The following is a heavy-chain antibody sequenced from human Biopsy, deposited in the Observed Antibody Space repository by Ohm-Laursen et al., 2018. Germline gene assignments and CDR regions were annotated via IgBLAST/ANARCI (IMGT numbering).Heavy chain of an antibody. J-gene: IGHJ2*01. CDR3: AKSRVAIRYFDI. CDR1: GFIFDDYS. CDR2: ITWNSGTI. Sequence: SLRLSCAASGFIFDDYSMHWVRQAPGKGLAWVSSITWNSGTIDYADSVKGRFTISRDNAKKSLYLQMNSLRAGDTALYYCAKSRVAIRYFDIWGRGTLVTVSS. V-gene: IGHV3-9*01. D-gene: IGHD2-15*01.